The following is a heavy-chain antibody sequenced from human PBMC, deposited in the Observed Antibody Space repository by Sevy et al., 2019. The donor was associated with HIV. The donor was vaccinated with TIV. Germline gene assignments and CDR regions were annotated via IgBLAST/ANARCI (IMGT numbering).Heavy chain of an antibody. J-gene: IGHJ4*02. CDR1: GFTFSSYA. CDR3: AREYSYGRYFDY. Sequence: GGSLRLSCAASGFTFSSYAMHWVRQAPGKGLEWVAVMSYDGSNKYYADSVKGRFTISRDNSKNTLYLQMNSLRAEDTAVYYCAREYSYGRYFDYWGQGTLVTVSS. V-gene: IGHV3-30-3*01. D-gene: IGHD5-18*01. CDR2: MSYDGSNK.